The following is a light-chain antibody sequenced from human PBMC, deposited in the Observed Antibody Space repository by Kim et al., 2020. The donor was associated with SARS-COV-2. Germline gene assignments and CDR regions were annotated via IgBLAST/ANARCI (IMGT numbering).Light chain of an antibody. J-gene: IGKJ1*01. V-gene: IGKV3-11*01. CDR1: QSVSSY. Sequence: EIVLTQSPATLSLSPGERATLSCRASQSVSSYLAWYQQKPGQAPRLLIYDASNRATGIPARFSGSGSGTDFTLTISSLEPEDFAVYYCQQRSNWPPWTFGQGTRWKS. CDR2: DAS. CDR3: QQRSNWPPWT.